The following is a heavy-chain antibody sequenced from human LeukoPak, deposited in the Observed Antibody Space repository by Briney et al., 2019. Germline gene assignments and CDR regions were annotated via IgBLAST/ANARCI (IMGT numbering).Heavy chain of an antibody. Sequence: GRSLRLSCAASGFTFTSYGMHWVRRAPGKGLEWVAVIWYDGSNKYYADSVKGRFTISRDSSKDTLYLQMNSLRAEDTAVYYCARDYAFYFDYWGRGTLLTVSS. CDR2: IWYDGSNK. D-gene: IGHD2-2*01. J-gene: IGHJ4*02. V-gene: IGHV3-33*01. CDR3: ARDYAFYFDY. CDR1: GFTFTSYG.